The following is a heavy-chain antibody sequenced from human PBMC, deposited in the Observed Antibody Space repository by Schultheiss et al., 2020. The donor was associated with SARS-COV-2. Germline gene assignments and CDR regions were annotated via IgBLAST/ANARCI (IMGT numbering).Heavy chain of an antibody. CDR2: IYTSGST. CDR1: GGSISSYY. D-gene: IGHD6-13*01. Sequence: SETLSLTCTVSGGSISSYYWSWIRQPAGKGLEWIGRIYTSGSTNYNPSLKSRVTMSVDTSKNQFSLKLSSVTAADTAVYYCARDTLSSSWYDYYGMDVWGQGTTVTVSS. V-gene: IGHV4-4*07. J-gene: IGHJ6*02. CDR3: ARDTLSSSWYDYYGMDV.